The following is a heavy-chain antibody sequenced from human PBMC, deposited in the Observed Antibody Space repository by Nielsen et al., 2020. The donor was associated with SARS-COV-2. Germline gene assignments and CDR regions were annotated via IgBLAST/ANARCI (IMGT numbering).Heavy chain of an antibody. J-gene: IGHJ4*02. D-gene: IGHD4-17*01. CDR2: ISSSGSTI. V-gene: IGHV3-48*04. CDR3: ARDDYGDPLDY. CDR1: GFTFSSYS. Sequence: GESLKISCAASGFTFSSYSMNWVRQAPGKGLEWVSYISSSGSTIYYADSVKGRFTISRDNAKNSLYLQMNSLRAEDTAVYYCARDDYGDPLDYWGQGTLVTVSS.